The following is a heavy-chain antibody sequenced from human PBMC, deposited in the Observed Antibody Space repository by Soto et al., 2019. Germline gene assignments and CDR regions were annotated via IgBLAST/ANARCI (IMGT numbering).Heavy chain of an antibody. J-gene: IGHJ4*02. V-gene: IGHV1-2*02. D-gene: IGHD3-9*01. Sequence: QVQLVQSGAEVKKPGASVKVSCEASGYSFIDYYIHWVRQAPGQGFEWMGRISPKSAGTDCAKKFEDRVTLTWDTSLNTAYMELSSLKSDDTAVYYCARPPGYISDWYYFDLWGQGTRVTVSS. CDR3: ARPPGYISDWYYFDL. CDR2: ISPKSAGT. CDR1: GYSFIDYY.